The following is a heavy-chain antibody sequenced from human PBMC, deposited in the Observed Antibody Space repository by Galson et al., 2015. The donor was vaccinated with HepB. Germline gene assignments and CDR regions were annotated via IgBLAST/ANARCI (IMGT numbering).Heavy chain of an antibody. J-gene: IGHJ4*02. Sequence: SVKVSCKASGYIFTTYTIHWVRQAPGHGLEWMGWINTGNGNTKYSQKFQGGVTISRDTSASTAYMELTSLRSEDTAVYYCARKRWEYFDYWGQGTLVTVYS. CDR1: GYIFTTYT. CDR3: ARKRWEYFDY. V-gene: IGHV1-3*04. CDR2: INTGNGNT. D-gene: IGHD1-26*01.